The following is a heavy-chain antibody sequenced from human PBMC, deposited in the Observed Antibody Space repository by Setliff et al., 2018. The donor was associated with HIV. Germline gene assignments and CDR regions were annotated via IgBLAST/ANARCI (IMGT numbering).Heavy chain of an antibody. Sequence: ASVKVSCKASGYTFTGYYMHWVRQAPGQGLEWMGWINPNMGDTQYAQKFQGRIIMTRDTSINTVYMELSSLTSDDTTLYYCARQDIPTGYYLFDYWGQGTQVTVSS. CDR1: GYTFTGYY. D-gene: IGHD3-9*01. CDR3: ARQDIPTGYYLFDY. J-gene: IGHJ4*02. CDR2: INPNMGDT. V-gene: IGHV1-2*02.